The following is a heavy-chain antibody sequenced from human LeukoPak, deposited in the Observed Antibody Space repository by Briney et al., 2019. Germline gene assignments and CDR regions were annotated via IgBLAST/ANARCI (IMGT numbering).Heavy chain of an antibody. CDR2: IYYSGST. V-gene: IGHV4-59*01. Sequence: SETLSLTCTVSGASISSYYWTWIRQSPGKGLEWIGYIYYSGSTKYNPSLKSRVTISVDTSKNQFSLKLSSVTAADTAVYYCAGEGDFWSGRKVFFDPWGQGTLVTVSS. D-gene: IGHD3-3*01. CDR1: GASISSYY. CDR3: AGEGDFWSGRKVFFDP. J-gene: IGHJ5*02.